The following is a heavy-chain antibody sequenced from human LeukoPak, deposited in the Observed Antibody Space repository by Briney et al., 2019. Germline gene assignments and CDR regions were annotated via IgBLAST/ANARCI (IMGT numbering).Heavy chain of an antibody. CDR2: ISGSGGST. CDR3: ARDPTYYDFWSGQLDY. D-gene: IGHD3-3*01. J-gene: IGHJ4*02. CDR1: GFTFSSYA. V-gene: IGHV3-23*01. Sequence: GGSLRLSCAASGFTFSSYAMSWVRQAPGKGLEWVSAISGSGGSTYYADSVKGRFTTSRDNSKNTLYLQMNSLRAEDTAVYYCARDPTYYDFWSGQLDYWGQGTLVTVSS.